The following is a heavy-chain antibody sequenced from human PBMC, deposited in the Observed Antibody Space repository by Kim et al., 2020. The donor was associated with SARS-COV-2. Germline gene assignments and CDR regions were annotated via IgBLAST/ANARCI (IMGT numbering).Heavy chain of an antibody. J-gene: IGHJ6*02. CDR3: VPGYYYTMYV. CDR1: GLSISNYW. CDR2: ISSDVSIT. D-gene: IGHD3-22*01. V-gene: IGHV3-74*01. Sequence: GGSLRLSCAASGLSISNYWMHWVRQAPGKGLVWVARISSDVSITNYADSVKGRFTISRDNARKTLYLQMDSLRAEDTAAYYCVPGYYYTMYVCGQGTTV.